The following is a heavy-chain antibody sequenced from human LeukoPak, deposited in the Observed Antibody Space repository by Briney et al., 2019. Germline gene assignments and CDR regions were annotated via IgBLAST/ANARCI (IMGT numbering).Heavy chain of an antibody. CDR2: ISYDGSNK. J-gene: IGHJ5*02. V-gene: IGHV3-30-3*01. CDR1: GFTFSSYA. CDR3: AKDLNWFDP. Sequence: GGSLRLSCAASGFTFSSYAMHWVRQAPGKGLEWVAVISYDGSNKYYADSVKGRFTISRDNSKNTLYLQMNSLRAEDTAVYYCAKDLNWFDPWGQGTLVTVSS.